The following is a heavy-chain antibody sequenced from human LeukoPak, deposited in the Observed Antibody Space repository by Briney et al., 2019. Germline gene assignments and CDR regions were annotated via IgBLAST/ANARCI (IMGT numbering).Heavy chain of an antibody. Sequence: GGSLRLSCAASGFTFSSYEMNWVRQAPGKGLEWVSYISSSGSTIYYADSVKGRFTISRDNAKNSLYLQMNSLRAEDTAVYYCARDRAARAIDYWGQGTLVTVSS. D-gene: IGHD6-6*01. CDR1: GFTFSSYE. CDR3: ARDRAARAIDY. CDR2: ISSSGSTI. V-gene: IGHV3-48*03. J-gene: IGHJ4*02.